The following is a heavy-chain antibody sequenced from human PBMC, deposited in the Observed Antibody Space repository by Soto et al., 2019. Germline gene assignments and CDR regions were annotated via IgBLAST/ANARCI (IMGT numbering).Heavy chain of an antibody. CDR1: GFTFSSYS. D-gene: IGHD2-2*01. J-gene: IGHJ4*02. Sequence: GGSLRLSCAASGFTFSSYSMNWVRQAPGKGLEWVSYISSSSSYIYYADSVKGRFTISRDNTKNSLYLQMNSLRGEDTAVYYCARKVVPTTIGFVDYWGQGILVTVSS. CDR2: ISSSSSYI. CDR3: ARKVVPTTIGFVDY. V-gene: IGHV3-21*01.